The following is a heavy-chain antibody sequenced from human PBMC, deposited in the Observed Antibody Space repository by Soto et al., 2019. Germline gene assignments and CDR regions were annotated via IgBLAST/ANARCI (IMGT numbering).Heavy chain of an antibody. CDR2: IIPIFGTA. Sequence: SVKVSCKASGGTFSSYAISWVRQAPGQGLEWMGGIIPIFGTANYAQKFQGRVTITADKSTSTAYMELSSLRSEETAVYYCAREWSRSYQLRQYGMDVWGQGTTVTVS. CDR3: AREWSRSYQLRQYGMDV. V-gene: IGHV1-69*06. J-gene: IGHJ6*02. CDR1: GGTFSSYA. D-gene: IGHD2-2*01.